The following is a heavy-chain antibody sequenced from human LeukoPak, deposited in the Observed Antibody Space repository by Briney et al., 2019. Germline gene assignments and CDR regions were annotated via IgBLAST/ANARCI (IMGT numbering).Heavy chain of an antibody. J-gene: IGHJ4*02. CDR1: GYTFTGCY. CDR3: ARDHYCSSTSCYTIFDY. D-gene: IGHD2-2*02. V-gene: IGHV1-2*02. Sequence: ASVKVSCKASGYTFTGCYMHWVRQAPGQGLEWMGWINPNSGGTNYAQKFQGRVTMTRDTSISTAYMELSRLRSDDTAVYYCARDHYCSSTSCYTIFDYWGQGTLVTVSS. CDR2: INPNSGGT.